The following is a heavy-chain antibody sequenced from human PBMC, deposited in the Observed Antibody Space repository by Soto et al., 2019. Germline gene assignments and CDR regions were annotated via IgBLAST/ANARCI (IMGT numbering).Heavy chain of an antibody. V-gene: IGHV3-33*01. CDR1: GFSFRNYG. J-gene: IGHJ3*01. D-gene: IGHD6-19*01. CDR3: ARGWGSGVHQSCVDV. CDR2: IWYDGSKR. Sequence: QEQLVESGGGVVQPGRSLRLSCAASGFSFRNYGIHWVRQAPGKGLDWVAVIWYDGSKRYYADCARGRFTISRDNSGNTVNLQMDSLRAEDTAGDYCARGWGSGVHQSCVDVGGDGTTVVV.